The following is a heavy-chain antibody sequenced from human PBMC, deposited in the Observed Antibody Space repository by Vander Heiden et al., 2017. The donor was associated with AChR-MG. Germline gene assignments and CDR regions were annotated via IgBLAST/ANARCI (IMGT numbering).Heavy chain of an antibody. J-gene: IGHJ5*02. CDR2: IIPILGTA. CDR1: GGTFSSYA. V-gene: IGHV1-69*06. Sequence: QVQLVQSGAEVKKPGSSVKVSCKASGGTFSSYAISWVGQAPGQGLEWMEGIIPILGTANYEQKFQGRVTITADKSTGTAYMELSSLRSEDTAVYYWAREAQNYDFWSGYFGRAGWFDPWGQGTLVTVSS. D-gene: IGHD3-3*01. CDR3: AREAQNYDFWSGYFGRAGWFDP.